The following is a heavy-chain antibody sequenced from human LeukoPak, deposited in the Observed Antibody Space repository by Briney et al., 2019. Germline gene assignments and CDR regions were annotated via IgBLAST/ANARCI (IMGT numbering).Heavy chain of an antibody. V-gene: IGHV3-48*04. CDR2: ISSSSSTI. CDR1: GFTFSSYS. Sequence: PGGSLRLSCAASGFTFSSYSMNWVRQAPGKGLEWVSYISSSSSTIYYADSVKGRFTISRDNAKNSLYLQMNSLRAEDTAVYYCASDYCSSTSCYQAPWFDPWGQGTLVTVSS. J-gene: IGHJ5*02. D-gene: IGHD2-2*01. CDR3: ASDYCSSTSCYQAPWFDP.